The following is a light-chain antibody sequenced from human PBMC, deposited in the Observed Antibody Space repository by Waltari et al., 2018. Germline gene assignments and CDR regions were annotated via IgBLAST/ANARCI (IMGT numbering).Light chain of an antibody. Sequence: DIQMTQSPSSLSASVGDRVTITCRPSQGISNYLAWYQQKPGKVPKLLIYAASTLQSGVPSRFSGSGSGTDFTLTISSLQPEDVATYYCQKYNSAPIFTFGPGTKVDIK. CDR1: QGISNY. CDR2: AAS. J-gene: IGKJ3*01. CDR3: QKYNSAPIFT. V-gene: IGKV1-27*01.